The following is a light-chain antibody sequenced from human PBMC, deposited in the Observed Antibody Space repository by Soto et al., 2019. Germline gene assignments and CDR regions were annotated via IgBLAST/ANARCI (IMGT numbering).Light chain of an antibody. CDR1: SSDVGAYNY. CDR2: EVT. V-gene: IGLV2-14*01. CDR3: SSYTRSSTQV. J-gene: IGLJ1*01. Sequence: QSALAQPASVSGSPGQSITISCAGTSSDVGAYNYVSWYQLHPGKAPKLIMSEVTNRPSGVSSRFSGSKSANTASLTIYGLRAEDEADYYCSSYTRSSTQVFGTGTKVTVL.